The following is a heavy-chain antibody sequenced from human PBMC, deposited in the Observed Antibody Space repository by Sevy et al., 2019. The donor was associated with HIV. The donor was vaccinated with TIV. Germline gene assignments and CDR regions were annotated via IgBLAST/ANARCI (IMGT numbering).Heavy chain of an antibody. J-gene: IGHJ6*02. V-gene: IGHV4-34*01. CDR1: GGSFSGYY. D-gene: IGHD2-2*02. CDR3: ASAVVVVVPAAIRDYYYYGMDV. Sequence: SETLSLTCAVYGGSFSGYYWSWIRQPPGKGLEWIGEINHSGSTNYNPSLKSRVTISVDTSKNQFSLKLSSVTAADTAVYYCASAVVVVVPAAIRDYYYYGMDVWGQGTTVTVSS. CDR2: INHSGST.